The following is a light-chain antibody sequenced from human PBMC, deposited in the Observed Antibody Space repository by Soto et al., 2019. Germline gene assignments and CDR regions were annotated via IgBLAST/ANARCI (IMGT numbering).Light chain of an antibody. CDR2: GVN. V-gene: IGLV2-14*01. Sequence: QSVLTQPASVSGSPGQSITISCTGTSSDIGGYNYVSWYQQHPGKAPKLVMYGVNYRASGISSRFSGSKFQNTASLTISGLRAEDEGDYYCSSYTAGGPLVFGGGTQLTVL. CDR3: SSYTAGGPLV. CDR1: SSDIGGYNY. J-gene: IGLJ3*02.